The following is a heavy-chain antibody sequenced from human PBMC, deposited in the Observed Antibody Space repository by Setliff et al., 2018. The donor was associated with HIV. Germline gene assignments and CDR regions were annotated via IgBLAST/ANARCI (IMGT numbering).Heavy chain of an antibody. D-gene: IGHD3-16*01. CDR2: IWHDGSNQ. Sequence: TGGSLRLSCAASGFTFNDYAMHWVRQAPGKGLEWVAVIWHDGSNQYYADSVKGRFTISRDNSRNTQYLQMNSLSVEDTAVYYCVKNLYTEMWGEIFDSWGRGTLVTVSS. CDR1: GFTFNDYA. CDR3: VKNLYTEMWGEIFDS. J-gene: IGHJ4*02. V-gene: IGHV3-33*06.